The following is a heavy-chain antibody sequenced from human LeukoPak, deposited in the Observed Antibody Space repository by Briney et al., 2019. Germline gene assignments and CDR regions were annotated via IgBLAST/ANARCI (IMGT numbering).Heavy chain of an antibody. Sequence: GGSLRLSCAASGFIFSNYAMTWVRQAPGKGLEWVSYRGSGGSTYYADSVKGRFTVSRDNSKSTLYLQMNSLTAEDTAVYYCAKMRGQYYHSSYMDAWGKGTTVTVSS. CDR2: RGSGGST. CDR1: GFIFSNYA. J-gene: IGHJ6*03. CDR3: AKMRGQYYHSSYMDA. V-gene: IGHV3-23*01.